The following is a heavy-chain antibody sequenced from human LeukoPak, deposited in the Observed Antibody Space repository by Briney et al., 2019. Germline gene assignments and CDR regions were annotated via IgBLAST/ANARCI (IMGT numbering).Heavy chain of an antibody. Sequence: SETLSLTCTVSGGSISSSSYYWGWIRQPPGKGLEWIGSIYYSGSTYYNPSLKSRVTISVDTSKNQFSLKLSSVTAADTAVYYCARGPYYYDSSGYPVWGQGTLVTVSS. CDR3: ARGPYYYDSSGYPV. V-gene: IGHV4-39*07. D-gene: IGHD3-22*01. J-gene: IGHJ4*02. CDR1: GGSISSSSYY. CDR2: IYYSGST.